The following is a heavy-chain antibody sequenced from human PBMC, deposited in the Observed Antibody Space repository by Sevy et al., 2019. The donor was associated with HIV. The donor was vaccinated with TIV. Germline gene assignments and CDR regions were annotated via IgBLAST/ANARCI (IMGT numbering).Heavy chain of an antibody. V-gene: IGHV3-23*01. D-gene: IGHD3-22*01. CDR3: AKDVRYDSSGYFDY. Sequence: GGSLRLSCAASRFTLRCYAMSWVRQAPGKGLEWVSAISGSGVSTYYADSVKGRFTISRDNSKNTLYLQMNSLRAEDTAVYYCAKDVRYDSSGYFDYWGQGILVTVSS. J-gene: IGHJ4*02. CDR1: RFTLRCYA. CDR2: ISGSGVST.